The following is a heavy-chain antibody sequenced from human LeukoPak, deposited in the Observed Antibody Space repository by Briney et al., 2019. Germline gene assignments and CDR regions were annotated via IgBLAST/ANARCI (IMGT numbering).Heavy chain of an antibody. CDR3: ARDGQDDSSGYYYIDAFDI. D-gene: IGHD3-22*01. V-gene: IGHV3-21*01. J-gene: IGHJ3*02. CDR2: ISSSSSYI. CDR1: GFTFSSYS. Sequence: KPRGSLRLSCAASGFTFSSYSMNWVRQAPGKGLEWVSSISSSSSYIYYADSVKGRFTISRDNAKNSLYLQMNSLRAEDTAVYYCARDGQDDSSGYYYIDAFDIWGQGTMVTVSS.